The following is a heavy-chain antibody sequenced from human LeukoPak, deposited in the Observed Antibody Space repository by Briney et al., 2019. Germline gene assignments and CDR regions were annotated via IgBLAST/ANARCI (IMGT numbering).Heavy chain of an antibody. D-gene: IGHD6-13*01. V-gene: IGHV1-18*01. CDR2: ISAYNGNT. CDR1: GYTFTSYG. CDR3: RRDGYSSRGDFDY. Sequence: GSVKVSCKASGYTFTSYGISWVRQAPGQGLEWMGWISAYNGNTNYAQKLQGRVTVTTDTSTSTAYMELRNRRPDDTAVYYCRRDGYSSRGDFDYLVQGTLVTVCS. J-gene: IGHJ4*02.